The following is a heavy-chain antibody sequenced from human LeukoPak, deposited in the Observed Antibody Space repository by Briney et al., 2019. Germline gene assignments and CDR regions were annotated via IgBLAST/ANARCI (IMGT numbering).Heavy chain of an antibody. Sequence: SETLSLTCTVSGGSISSYYWSWIRQPPGKGLEWIGYIYYSGSTNYNPSLKSRVTISVDTSKNQFSLKLSSVTAADTAVYYWARDRSSGSVWGQGTMVTVSS. J-gene: IGHJ3*01. D-gene: IGHD6-19*01. CDR2: IYYSGST. V-gene: IGHV4-59*01. CDR3: ARDRSSGSV. CDR1: GGSISSYY.